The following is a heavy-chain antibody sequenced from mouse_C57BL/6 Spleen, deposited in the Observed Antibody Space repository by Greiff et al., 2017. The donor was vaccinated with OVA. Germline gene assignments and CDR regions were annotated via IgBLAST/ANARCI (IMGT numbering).Heavy chain of an antibody. V-gene: IGHV5-4*01. J-gene: IGHJ4*01. CDR3: ARDNYYAMDY. CDR1: GFTFSSYA. CDR2: ISDGSSYT. Sequence: EVMLVESGGGLVKPGGSLKLSCAASGFTFSSYAMSWVRQTPEKRLEWVATISDGSSYTYYPDNVKGRFTISRDNAKNNLYLQMSHLKSEDTAMYYCARDNYYAMDYWGQGTSVTVSS.